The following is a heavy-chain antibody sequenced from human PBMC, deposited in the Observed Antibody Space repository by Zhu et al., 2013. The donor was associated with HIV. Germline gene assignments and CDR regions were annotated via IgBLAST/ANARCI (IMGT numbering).Heavy chain of an antibody. CDR2: MNPNSGNT. CDR3: ARGPANTWIAVAGRARKGEIRKYYFDY. D-gene: IGHD6-19*01. CDR1: GYTFTSYD. Sequence: VQLVQSGAEVKKPGASVKVSCKASGYTFTSYDINWVRQATGQGLEWMGWMNPNSGNTGYAQKFQGRVTMTRNTSISTAYMELSSLRSEDTAVYYCARGPANTWIAVAGRARKGEIRKYYFDYWGQGTLVTVSS. J-gene: IGHJ4*02. V-gene: IGHV1-8*01.